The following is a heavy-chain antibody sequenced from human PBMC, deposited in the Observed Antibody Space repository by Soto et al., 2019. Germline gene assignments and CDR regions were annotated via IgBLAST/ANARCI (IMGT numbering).Heavy chain of an antibody. CDR2: IYYSGST. CDR3: ARLFEYSSSSSGYYYYMDV. V-gene: IGHV4-39*01. CDR1: GGSISSSSYY. D-gene: IGHD6-6*01. Sequence: SETLSLTCTVSGGSISSSSYYWGWIRQPPGKGLEWIGSIYYSGSTYYNPSLKSRVTISVDTSKNQFSLKLSSVTAADTAVYYCARLFEYSSSSSGYYYYMDVWGKGTTVTVSS. J-gene: IGHJ6*03.